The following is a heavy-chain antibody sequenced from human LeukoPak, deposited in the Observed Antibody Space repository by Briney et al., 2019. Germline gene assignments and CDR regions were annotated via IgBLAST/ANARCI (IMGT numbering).Heavy chain of an antibody. J-gene: IGHJ6*03. V-gene: IGHV1-46*01. D-gene: IGHD4-17*01. CDR3: ASPLYGDYGYYYYYMDV. Sequence: ASVKVSCKASGYTFASYYMHWVRQAPGQGLEWMGIINPSGGGPSYAQKFQGRVIMTRDTSTSTVYMELSSLGSEDTAVYYCASPLYGDYGYYYYYMDVWGKGTTVTVSS. CDR2: INPSGGGP. CDR1: GYTFASYY.